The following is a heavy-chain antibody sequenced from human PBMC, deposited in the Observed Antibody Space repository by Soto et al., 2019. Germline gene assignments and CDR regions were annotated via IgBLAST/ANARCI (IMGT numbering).Heavy chain of an antibody. V-gene: IGHV3-9*01. CDR3: AKDSSHDYGVNDAFDI. J-gene: IGHJ3*02. CDR2: ISWNSGSI. CDR1: GFTFDDYA. Sequence: EVQLVESGGGLVQPGRSLRLSCAASGFTFDDYAMHWVRQAPGKGLEWVSGISWNSGSIGYADSVKGRFTISRDNAKNSLYLQMNSLRAEDTALYYCAKDSSHDYGVNDAFDIWGQGTMVTVSS. D-gene: IGHD4-17*01.